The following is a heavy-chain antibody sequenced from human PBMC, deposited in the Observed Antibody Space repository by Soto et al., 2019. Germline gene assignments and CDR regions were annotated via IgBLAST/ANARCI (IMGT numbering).Heavy chain of an antibody. V-gene: IGHV1-8*01. Sequence: ASVKVSCKASGYTFTSYDINWLRQATGQGLEWMGWMNPNSGNTGYAQKFQGRVTMTRNTSISTAYLELSSLRSEDTAVYYCARVSTGYSSSWPFDYWGQGTLVTVSS. CDR2: MNPNSGNT. CDR3: ARVSTGYSSSWPFDY. D-gene: IGHD6-13*01. CDR1: GYTFTSYD. J-gene: IGHJ4*02.